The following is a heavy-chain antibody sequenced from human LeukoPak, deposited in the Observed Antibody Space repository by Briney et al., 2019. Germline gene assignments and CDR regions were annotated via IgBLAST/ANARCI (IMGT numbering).Heavy chain of an antibody. J-gene: IGHJ4*02. CDR3: ARDSRYFDWLPFDY. D-gene: IGHD3-9*01. CDR2: ISSSSSTI. V-gene: IGHV3-48*01. CDR1: GFTFSSYS. Sequence: GGSLRLSCAASGFTFSSYSMTWVRQAPGKGLEWVSYISSSSSTIYYADSVKGRFTISRDNAKNSLYLRMNSLRAEDTAVYYCARDSRYFDWLPFDYWGQGTLVTVSS.